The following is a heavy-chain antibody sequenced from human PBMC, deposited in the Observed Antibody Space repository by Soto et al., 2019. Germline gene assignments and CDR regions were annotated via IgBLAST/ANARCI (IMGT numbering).Heavy chain of an antibody. D-gene: IGHD2-8*01. V-gene: IGHV1-69*01. CDR3: GAGGYCTNGVCDVCAVAGTFDY. CDR1: GGTFSSYA. Sequence: QVQLVQSGAEVKKPGSSVKVSCKASGGTFSSYAISWVRQAPGQGLEWMGGIIPIFGTANYAQKFQGRVTITADESTSTAYMELSSLRSEDTAVYYCGAGGYCTNGVCDVCAVAGTFDYWGQGTLVTVSS. J-gene: IGHJ4*02. CDR2: IIPIFGTA.